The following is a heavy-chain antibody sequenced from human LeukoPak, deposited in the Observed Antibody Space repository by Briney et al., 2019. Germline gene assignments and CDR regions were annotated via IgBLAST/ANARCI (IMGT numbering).Heavy chain of an antibody. CDR1: GFNFSVNY. CDR2: ISNRGYST. V-gene: IGHV3-11*01. J-gene: IGHJ5*02. Sequence: GGSLRLSCAASGFNFSVNYMSWIRQTPGKGLEWVSYISNRGYSTYYADSVKGRFTISRDNAQNSLFLQMNSLRDEDTAVYYCARGKRRFDAWGQGTVVTVSS. CDR3: ARGKRRFDA.